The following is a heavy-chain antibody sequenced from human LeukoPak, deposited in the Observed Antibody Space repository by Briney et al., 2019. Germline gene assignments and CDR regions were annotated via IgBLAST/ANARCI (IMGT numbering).Heavy chain of an antibody. Sequence: QPGGSLRLSCAASGFTFSNHGMHWVRQAPGKGLEWVAYISYDGSSKYYADSVKGRLTLSRDNSKNTVSLQMNSLRAEDMAVYYCTRDSNYSFDYWGQGTLVTVSS. CDR3: TRDSNYSFDY. CDR1: GFTFSNHG. V-gene: IGHV3-30*02. J-gene: IGHJ4*02. CDR2: ISYDGSSK. D-gene: IGHD4-11*01.